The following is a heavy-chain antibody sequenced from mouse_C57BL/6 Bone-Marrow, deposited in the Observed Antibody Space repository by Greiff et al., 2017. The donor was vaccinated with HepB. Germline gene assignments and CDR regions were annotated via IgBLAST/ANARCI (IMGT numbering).Heavy chain of an antibody. CDR1: GYTFTSHW. J-gene: IGHJ1*03. CDR2: IFPGSGST. Sequence: VMLVESGPELVRPGASVKISCKAPGYTFTSHWMQWVRQRPGQGLEWIGEIFPGSGSTYYNEKFKGKATLTVDTSSSTAYMQLSSLTSEDSAVYFCARREGKFITTVVRYFDVWGTGTTVTVSS. D-gene: IGHD1-1*01. V-gene: IGHV1-56*01. CDR3: ARREGKFITTVVRYFDV.